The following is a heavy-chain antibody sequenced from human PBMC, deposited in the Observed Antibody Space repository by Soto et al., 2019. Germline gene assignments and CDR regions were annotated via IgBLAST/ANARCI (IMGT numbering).Heavy chain of an antibody. CDR3: AKNPGYYYDSTGYHFDY. CDR1: GFTFSSYD. Sequence: LRLSCAASGFTFSSYDMHWVRQATGKGLEWVSAIGTAGDTYYPGSVKGRFTISRENAKNSLYLQMNSLRAGDTAVYYCAKNPGYYYDSTGYHFDYWGQGTLVTVS. CDR2: IGTAGDT. D-gene: IGHD3-22*01. V-gene: IGHV3-13*01. J-gene: IGHJ4*02.